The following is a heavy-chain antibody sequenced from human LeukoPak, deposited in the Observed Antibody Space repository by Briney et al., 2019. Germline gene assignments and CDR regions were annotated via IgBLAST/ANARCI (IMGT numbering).Heavy chain of an antibody. V-gene: IGHV4-30-4*01. Sequence: TSQTLSLTCTVSGGSISSGDYYRSWIRQPPGKGLEWIGYIYYSGSTYYNPSLKSRVTISVDTSKNQFSLKLSSVTAADMAVYCCARGDKNTAMVTEDYWGQGTLVTVSS. J-gene: IGHJ4*02. CDR2: IYYSGST. D-gene: IGHD5-18*01. CDR3: ARGDKNTAMVTEDY. CDR1: GGSISSGDYY.